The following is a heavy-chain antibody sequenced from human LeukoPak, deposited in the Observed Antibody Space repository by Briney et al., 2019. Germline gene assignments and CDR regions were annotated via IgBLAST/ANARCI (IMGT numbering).Heavy chain of an antibody. V-gene: IGHV4-59*08. CDR1: GGSISSYY. Sequence: KASETLSLTCTVSGGSISSYYWSWIRQPPGKGLEWIGYIYYSGSTNYNPSLKSRVTMSVDTSKNQFSLKLSSVTAADTAVYYCARHKANTAYYFDYWGQGTLVTVSS. CDR3: ARHKANTAYYFDY. CDR2: IYYSGST. J-gene: IGHJ4*02. D-gene: IGHD6-25*01.